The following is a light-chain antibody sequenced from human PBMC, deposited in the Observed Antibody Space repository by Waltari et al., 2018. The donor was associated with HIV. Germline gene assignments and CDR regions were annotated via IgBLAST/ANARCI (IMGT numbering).Light chain of an antibody. CDR1: SSNIGNHF. CDR2: DNN. V-gene: IGLV1-51*01. J-gene: IGLJ3*02. Sequence: QSVLTQSPSVSAAPGQKVTISCSGNSSNIGNHFVSWYQQVPGAAPKLLIYDNNKRPSRLPDRFSGSRSGTSAILGITGLQTEDEADDYCRTWDRSLSGWTFGGGTSLTVL. CDR3: RTWDRSLSGWT.